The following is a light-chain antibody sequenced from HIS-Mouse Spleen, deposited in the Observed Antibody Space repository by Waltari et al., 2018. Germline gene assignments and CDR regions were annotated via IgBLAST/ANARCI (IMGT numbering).Light chain of an antibody. CDR3: SSYTSSSTLPYV. CDR1: SSDVGGYNH. Sequence: QSALTQPASVSGYPGQSTTISCTGSSSDVGGYNHVSCYQQPPGKAPKLMIYDVSNRPSGVSNRFSGSKSGNTASLTISGLQAEDEADYYCSSYTSSSTLPYVFGTGTKVTVL. CDR2: DVS. V-gene: IGLV2-14*03. J-gene: IGLJ1*01.